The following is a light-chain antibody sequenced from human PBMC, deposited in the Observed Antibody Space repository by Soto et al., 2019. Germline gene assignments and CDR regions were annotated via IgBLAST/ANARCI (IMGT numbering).Light chain of an antibody. V-gene: IGLV2-14*01. Sequence: QSALTQPASVSGSPGQSITISCTGTSSVVGGYNYVSWYQQHPGKAPKLMIYAVTDRPSGVSSRFSGSKSGNTASLTISGLQAEDEADYYCSSYTSSSTLFGTGTKLTVL. CDR1: SSVVGGYNY. J-gene: IGLJ1*01. CDR2: AVT. CDR3: SSYTSSSTL.